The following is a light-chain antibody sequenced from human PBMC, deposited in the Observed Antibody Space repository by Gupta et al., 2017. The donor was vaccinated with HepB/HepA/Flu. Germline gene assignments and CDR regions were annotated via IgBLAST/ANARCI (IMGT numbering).Light chain of an antibody. CDR1: SGNIASAY. V-gene: IGLV6-57*03. CDR2: END. J-gene: IGLJ2*01. CDR3: QSYDDVVV. Sequence: NFMPTQPLSESESPGKTVTTSCARSSGNIASAYVQWYQQRPGSAPTTVIYENDQRPSGVPDRFSASIDSSSNSASLSISGLKTEDEADYYCQSYDDVVVFGGGTKPTVL.